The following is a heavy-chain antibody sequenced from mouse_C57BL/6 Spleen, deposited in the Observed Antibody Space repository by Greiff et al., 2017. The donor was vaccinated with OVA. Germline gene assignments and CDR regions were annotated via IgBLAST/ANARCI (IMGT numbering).Heavy chain of an antibody. Sequence: EVKLVESGGDLVKPGGSLKLSCAASGFTFSSYGMSWVRQTPDKRLEWVATISSGGSYTYYPDSVKGRFTISRDNAKNTLYLQMSSLKSEDTAMYYCARHDTVVAPFNYWGQGTTLTVSS. CDR2: ISSGGSYT. CDR1: GFTFSSYG. J-gene: IGHJ2*01. D-gene: IGHD1-1*01. CDR3: ARHDTVVAPFNY. V-gene: IGHV5-6*01.